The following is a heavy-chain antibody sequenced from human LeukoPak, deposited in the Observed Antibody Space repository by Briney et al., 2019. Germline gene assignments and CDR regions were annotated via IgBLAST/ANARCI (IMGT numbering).Heavy chain of an antibody. J-gene: IGHJ4*02. D-gene: IGHD1-26*01. CDR2: IKQDGSEK. V-gene: IGHV3-7*01. Sequence: GGSLRLSCAASGFTVSSNYMSWVRQAPGKGLEWVANIKQDGSEKYYVDSVKGRFTISRDNAKNSLYLQMNSLRAEDTAVYYCARDSVNGWVYYFDYWGQGTLVTVSS. CDR3: ARDSVNGWVYYFDY. CDR1: GFTVSSNY.